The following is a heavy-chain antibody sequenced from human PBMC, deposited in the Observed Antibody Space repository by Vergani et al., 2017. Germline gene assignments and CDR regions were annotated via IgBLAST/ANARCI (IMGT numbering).Heavy chain of an antibody. D-gene: IGHD3-22*01. V-gene: IGHV2-26*01. Sequence: QVTLKESGPVLVKPTETLTLTCTVSGFSLSNARMGVSWIRQPPGKALQWLAHIFSHGEKSYPTSLKSRLTISKDTSKIQVVLSMTNLEPVDTATYYCARILSYYDSSGFYHYYYGMDVWGQGTTVSVSS. CDR2: IFSHGEK. J-gene: IGHJ6*02. CDR1: GFSLSNARMG. CDR3: ARILSYYDSSGFYHYYYGMDV.